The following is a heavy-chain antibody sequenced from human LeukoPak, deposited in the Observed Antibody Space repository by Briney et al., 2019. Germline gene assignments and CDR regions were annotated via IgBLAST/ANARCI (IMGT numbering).Heavy chain of an antibody. CDR3: ARWDSSGCLDY. J-gene: IGHJ4*02. V-gene: IGHV3-11*01. CDR1: GLTFSDYY. CDR2: ISSSGTTI. D-gene: IGHD3-22*01. Sequence: GGSLRLSCAASGLTFSDYYMSWIRQAPGKGREWVSYISSSGTTIYYADSVTGRLTLSRDNAKNSLYLQMNSLRAEDTAVYFCARWDSSGCLDYWGQGTLVTVSS.